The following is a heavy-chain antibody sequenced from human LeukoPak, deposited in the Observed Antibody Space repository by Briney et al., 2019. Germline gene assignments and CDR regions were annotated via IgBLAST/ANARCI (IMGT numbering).Heavy chain of an antibody. D-gene: IGHD1-1*01. CDR3: ARDLFGGTNAFDI. CDR2: IKQDGSEK. CDR1: GFTFSNYW. V-gene: IGHV3-7*01. Sequence: PGGSLRLSCAASGFTFSNYWMSWVRQAPGKGLEWVANIKQDGSEKYYVDSVKGRFTISRDNAKNSLYLQMNSLRAEDTAMYYCARDLFGGTNAFDIWGQGTMVTVSS. J-gene: IGHJ3*02.